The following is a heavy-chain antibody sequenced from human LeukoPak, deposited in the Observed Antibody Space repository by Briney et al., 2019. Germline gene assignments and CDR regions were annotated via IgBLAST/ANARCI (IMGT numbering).Heavy chain of an antibody. CDR1: GFTVSSNC. CDR2: ISSSSSTI. Sequence: LPGGSLRLSCAASGFTVSSNCMSWVRQAPGKGLEWVSHISSSSSTIYYADSVKGRFTISRDNAKNSLYLQMNSLRAEDTAVYYCARNVLYGNYMDVWGKGTTVTVSS. J-gene: IGHJ6*03. CDR3: ARNVLYGNYMDV. D-gene: IGHD3-16*01. V-gene: IGHV3-48*01.